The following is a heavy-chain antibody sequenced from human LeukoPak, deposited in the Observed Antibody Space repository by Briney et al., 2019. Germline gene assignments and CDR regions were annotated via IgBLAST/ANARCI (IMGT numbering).Heavy chain of an antibody. CDR1: GGSFSGYY. CDR3: ARAPSRYNWNDEFGY. CDR2: INHSGST. V-gene: IGHV4-34*01. J-gene: IGHJ4*02. Sequence: SETLSLTCAVYGGSFSGYYWSWIRQPPGEGLEWIGEINHSGSTNYNPSLKSRVTISVDTSKNQFSLKLSSVTAADTAVYYCARAPSRYNWNDEFGYWGQGTLVTVSS. D-gene: IGHD1-1*01.